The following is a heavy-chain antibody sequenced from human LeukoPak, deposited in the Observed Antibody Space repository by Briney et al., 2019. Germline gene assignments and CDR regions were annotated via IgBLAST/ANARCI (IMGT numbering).Heavy chain of an antibody. CDR3: ASSITGTTLDAFDI. CDR2: INPNSGGT. J-gene: IGHJ3*02. V-gene: IGHV1-2*02. D-gene: IGHD1-7*01. CDR1: GYTFTGYY. Sequence: ASVKVSCKASGYTFTGYYMHWVRQAPGQGLEWMGWINPNSGGTNYAQKFQGRVTMTRDTSISTAYMELSRLRSDDTAVYYCASSITGTTLDAFDIWGQGTMVTVSS.